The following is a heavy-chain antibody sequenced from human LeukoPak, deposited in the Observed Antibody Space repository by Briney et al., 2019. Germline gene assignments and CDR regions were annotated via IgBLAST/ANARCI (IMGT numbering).Heavy chain of an antibody. V-gene: IGHV3-9*01. CDR2: ISWNSGSI. D-gene: IGHD3-22*01. CDR1: GFTFDDYA. Sequence: GRSLRLSCAASGFTFDDYAMHWVRQAPGEGLEWVSGISWNSGSIGYADSVKGRFTISRDNAKNSLYLQMNSLRAEDTALYYCAKGRAYYYDSSGTLFDYWGQGTLVTVSS. J-gene: IGHJ4*02. CDR3: AKGRAYYYDSSGTLFDY.